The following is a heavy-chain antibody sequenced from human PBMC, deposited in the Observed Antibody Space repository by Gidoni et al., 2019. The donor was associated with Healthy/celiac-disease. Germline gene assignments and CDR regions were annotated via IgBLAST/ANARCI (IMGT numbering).Heavy chain of an antibody. J-gene: IGHJ4*02. CDR3: ARDRGSFTIFGVGIFDY. D-gene: IGHD3-3*01. CDR2: ISYDGSNK. V-gene: IGHV3-30-3*01. Sequence: QVQLVESGGGVVQPGRSLRLSCAASGFTFSSYAMHWVRQAPGKGLEWVAVISYDGSNKYYADSVKGRFTISRDNSKNTLYLQMNSLRAEDTAVYYCARDRGSFTIFGVGIFDYWGQGTLVTVSS. CDR1: GFTFSSYA.